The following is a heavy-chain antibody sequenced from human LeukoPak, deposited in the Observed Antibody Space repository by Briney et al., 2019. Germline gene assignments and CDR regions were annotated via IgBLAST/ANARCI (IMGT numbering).Heavy chain of an antibody. CDR1: GYTFTSYG. CDR2: ISAYNGNT. Sequence: ASVKVSCKASGYTFTSYGISWVRQAPGQGLEWMGWISAYNGNTNYAQKLQGRVTMTTDTSTSTAYMELRSLRSDDTAVYYCARDSPRLDFWSGYYLVNHYYGMDVWGQGTTVTVSS. CDR3: ARDSPRLDFWSGYYLVNHYYGMDV. J-gene: IGHJ6*02. V-gene: IGHV1-18*01. D-gene: IGHD3-3*01.